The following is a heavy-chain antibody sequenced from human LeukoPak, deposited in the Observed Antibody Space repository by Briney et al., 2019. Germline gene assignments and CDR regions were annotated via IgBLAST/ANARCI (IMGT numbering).Heavy chain of an antibody. CDR3: ARGSLLWFGELLSVEY. Sequence: ASVKVSCKASGYTFTGYYMHWVRQAPGQGLEWMGWINPNSGGTNYAQKFQGWVTMTRDTSISTAYMELSRLRSDDTAVYYCARGSLLWFGELLSVEYWGQGTLVTVSS. CDR1: GYTFTGYY. V-gene: IGHV1-2*04. J-gene: IGHJ4*02. D-gene: IGHD3-10*01. CDR2: INPNSGGT.